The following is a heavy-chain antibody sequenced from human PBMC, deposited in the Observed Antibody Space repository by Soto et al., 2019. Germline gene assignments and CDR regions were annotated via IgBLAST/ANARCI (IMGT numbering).Heavy chain of an antibody. Sequence: SETLSLTCTVSGGSISSYYWSWIRQPPGKGLEWIGYIYYSGSTNYNPSLKSRVSISVDTSKNQFSLKLSSVTAADTAVYYCARQCFVVPAAPFDYWGQRTPDTVSS. CDR1: GGSISSYY. CDR3: ARQCFVVPAAPFDY. V-gene: IGHV4-59*08. J-gene: IGHJ4*02. CDR2: IYYSGST. D-gene: IGHD2-2*01.